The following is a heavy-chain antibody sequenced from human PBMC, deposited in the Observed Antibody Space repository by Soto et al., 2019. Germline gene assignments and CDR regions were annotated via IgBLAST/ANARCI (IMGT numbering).Heavy chain of an antibody. V-gene: IGHV4-30-2*01. CDR3: ARGLYYDILTGLNWFDP. D-gene: IGHD3-9*01. CDR2: IYHSGST. J-gene: IGHJ5*02. Sequence: SETLSLTCAVSGGSISSGGYSWSWIRQPPGKGLEWIGYIYHSGSTYYNPSLKSRVTISVDRSKNQFSLKLSSVTAADTAVYYCARGLYYDILTGLNWFDPRGQGTLVTVSS. CDR1: GGSISSGGYS.